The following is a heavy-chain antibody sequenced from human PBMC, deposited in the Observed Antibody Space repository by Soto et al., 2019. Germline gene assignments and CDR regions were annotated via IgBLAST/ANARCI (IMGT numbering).Heavy chain of an antibody. V-gene: IGHV3-15*07. CDR3: AYYRDSRAVHFDS. CDR2: LNSKTNGGTA. Sequence: EVQLVESGGGLVKPGASLRLSCTASGLTLTDAWMKWVRQAPGKGLEWVGRLNSKTNGGTADYAAPVRGRFTILRDDSKNMLYLQMNSLKTEDTAVYYCAYYRDSRAVHFDSWGQGTLVTVSS. D-gene: IGHD3-22*01. J-gene: IGHJ4*02. CDR1: GLTLTDAW.